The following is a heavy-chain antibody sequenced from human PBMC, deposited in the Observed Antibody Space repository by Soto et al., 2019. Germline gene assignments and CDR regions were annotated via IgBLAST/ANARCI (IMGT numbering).Heavy chain of an antibody. V-gene: IGHV5-51*01. CDR2: IFPDDSDT. J-gene: IGHJ2*01. CDR3: PSTTHPYFGSDCSYVSGYWCFDL. Sequence: GESLKISCKGSGYSFTTYWIGWVRQMPGKGLEWMGIIFPDDSDTTYSPSFQGQVTISADKSTSTAYLQWSGLEASDTAMYYSPSTTHPYFGSDCSYVSGYWCFDLWGRDPLVTASS. CDR1: GYSFTTYW. D-gene: IGHD2-21*02.